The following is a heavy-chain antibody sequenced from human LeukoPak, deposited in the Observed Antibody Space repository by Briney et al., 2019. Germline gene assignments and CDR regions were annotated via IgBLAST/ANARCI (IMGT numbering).Heavy chain of an antibody. CDR2: IGGSGGTT. V-gene: IGHV3-23*01. CDR1: GFTFSSYA. J-gene: IGHJ4*02. Sequence: GGSLRLSCAASGFTFSSYAMSWVRQAPGKGLEWVSGIGGSGGTTYYADSVKGRFTISRDNSKNTLYLQMNSLRAEDTAVYYCARRVAGYFDYWGQGTLATVSS. CDR3: ARRVAGYFDY. D-gene: IGHD6-19*01.